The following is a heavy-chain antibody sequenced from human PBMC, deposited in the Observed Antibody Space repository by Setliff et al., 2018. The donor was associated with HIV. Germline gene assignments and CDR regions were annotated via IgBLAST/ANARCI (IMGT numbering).Heavy chain of an antibody. CDR1: GFIFSTYG. CDR2: IRSDETNK. CDR3: ASARIPTGGTSTSFDY. D-gene: IGHD1-1*01. Sequence: GGSLRLSCEASGFIFSTYGMHWVRQAPGKGLEWVAFIRSDETNKYYSDSVKGRFTISRDTSKNTVYLQMDSLPAEDTAVYYCASARIPTGGTSTSFDYWGQGTLVTVSS. J-gene: IGHJ4*02. V-gene: IGHV3-30*02.